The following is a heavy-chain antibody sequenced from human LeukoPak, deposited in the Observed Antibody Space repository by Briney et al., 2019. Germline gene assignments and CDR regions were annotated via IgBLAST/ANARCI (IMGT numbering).Heavy chain of an antibody. CDR2: ISGSGGST. D-gene: IGHD4-17*01. V-gene: IGHV3-23*01. CDR3: AKEGYGDYIRPYYFDY. CDR1: GFTFSSYA. J-gene: IGHJ4*02. Sequence: GGSLRLSCAASGFTFSSYAMSWVRQAPGKGLEWVSAISGSGGSTYYADSVKGRFTISRDNSKNTLYLQMNSLRAEDTAVYYCAKEGYGDYIRPYYFDYWGQGTLVTVSS.